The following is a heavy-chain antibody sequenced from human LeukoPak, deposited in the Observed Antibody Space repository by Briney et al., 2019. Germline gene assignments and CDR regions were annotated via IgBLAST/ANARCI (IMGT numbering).Heavy chain of an antibody. J-gene: IGHJ4*02. V-gene: IGHV4-59*01. D-gene: IGHD3-10*01. CDR1: GGSISSYY. Sequence: PSETLSLTCTVSGGSISSYYWSWIRQPPGKGLEWIGYNYYSGSTNYNPSLKSRVTISVDTSKNQFSLKLSSVTAADTAVYYCARGGDYGSGSYYRNWGQGTLVTVSS. CDR3: ARGGDYGSGSYYRN. CDR2: NYYSGST.